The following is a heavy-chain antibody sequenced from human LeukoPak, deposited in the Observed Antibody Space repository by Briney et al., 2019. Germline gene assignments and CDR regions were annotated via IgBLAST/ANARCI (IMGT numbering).Heavy chain of an antibody. J-gene: IGHJ4*02. CDR1: GGSISSYY. D-gene: IGHD2-15*01. CDR2: IYYSGST. CDR3: ARDQGYCSGGSCYGTPYDY. Sequence: SETLSLTCTVSGGSISSYYWSWIRQPPGKGLEWIGYIYYSGSTYYNPSLKSRVTISVDTSKNQFSLKLSSVTAADTAVYYCARDQGYCSGGSCYGTPYDYWGQGTLVTVSS. V-gene: IGHV4-59*12.